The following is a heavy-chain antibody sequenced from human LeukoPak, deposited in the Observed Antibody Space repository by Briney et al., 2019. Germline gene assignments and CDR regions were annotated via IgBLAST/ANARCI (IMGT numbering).Heavy chain of an antibody. Sequence: GGSLRLSCEGSAFIFSGHWMNWVRQTPGKGLEWVASIKEDGSERQYVDSVKGRFTISRDNAKNILFPQMNSLRVEDTAVYYCARGPDHGGSYYHDWGQGTPVTVSS. CDR2: IKEDGSER. CDR3: ARGPDHGGSYYHD. J-gene: IGHJ4*02. V-gene: IGHV3-7*01. D-gene: IGHD1-26*01. CDR1: AFIFSGHW.